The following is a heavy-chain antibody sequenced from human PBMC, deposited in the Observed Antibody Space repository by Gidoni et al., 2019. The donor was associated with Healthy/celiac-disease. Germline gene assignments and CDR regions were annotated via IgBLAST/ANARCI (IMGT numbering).Heavy chain of an antibody. Sequence: VKPSATLSLTCTVSGGSISSSSYYWGWIHQPPGKGLEWIGSIYYSGSTYYNPSLKSRVTISVDTSKNQFSLKLSSVTAADTAVYYCARAPKLGIREWYFDLWGRGTLVTVSS. CDR1: GGSISSSSYY. CDR2: IYYSGST. CDR3: ARAPKLGIREWYFDL. V-gene: IGHV4-39*01. J-gene: IGHJ2*01. D-gene: IGHD7-27*01.